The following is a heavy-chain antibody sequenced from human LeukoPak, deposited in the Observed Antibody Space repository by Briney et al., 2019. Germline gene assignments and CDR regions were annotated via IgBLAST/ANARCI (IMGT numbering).Heavy chain of an antibody. CDR1: GFTFSSYA. V-gene: IGHV3-30-3*01. CDR2: ISYDGSNK. CDR3: AREPTVTTFDY. Sequence: GRSLRLSCAASGFTFSSYAMHWVRQAPGKGLEWVAVISYDGSNKYYADSVKGRFTISRDNSKNTLYLQMSSLRAEDTAVYYCAREPTVTTFDYWGQGTLVTVSS. J-gene: IGHJ4*02. D-gene: IGHD4-11*01.